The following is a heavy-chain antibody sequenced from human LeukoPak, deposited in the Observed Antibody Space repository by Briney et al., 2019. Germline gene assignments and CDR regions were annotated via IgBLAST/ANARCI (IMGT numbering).Heavy chain of an antibody. J-gene: IGHJ4*02. V-gene: IGHV3-11*05. CDR3: ARETSRGFDY. CDR1: GFTFSNYW. Sequence: GGSLRLSCAASGFTFSNYWMHWVRQAPGKGLEWVSYISSSSSYTNYADSVKGRFTISRGNAKNSLYLQMNSLRAEDTAVYYCARETSRGFDYWGQGTLVTVSS. CDR2: ISSSSSYT.